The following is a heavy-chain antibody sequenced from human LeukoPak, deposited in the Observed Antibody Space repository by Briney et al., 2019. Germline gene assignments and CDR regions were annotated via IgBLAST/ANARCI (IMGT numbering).Heavy chain of an antibody. CDR3: ARGGGNDYDTSGYYYLAAY. Sequence: GALRLSCAASGFIFSSSWMTWVRQAPGKGLEWVANIKKDGSDKNYVDSVKGRFTISRDNAKNSLFLQMNSLRAEDTAVYYCARGGGNDYDTSGYYYLAAYWGQGTLVTVSS. CDR1: GFIFSSSW. CDR2: IKKDGSDK. D-gene: IGHD3-22*01. V-gene: IGHV3-7*01. J-gene: IGHJ4*02.